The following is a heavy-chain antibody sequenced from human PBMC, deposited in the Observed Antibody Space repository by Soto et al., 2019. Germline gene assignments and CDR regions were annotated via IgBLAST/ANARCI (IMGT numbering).Heavy chain of an antibody. J-gene: IGHJ6*03. CDR2: IYPGDSDT. CDR3: VRGCGRSSCPYYLDV. CDR1: GYSFTSYW. D-gene: IGHD2-2*01. Sequence: GESLKISCKGSGYSFTSYWIGWVRQMPGKGLEWMGIIYPGDSDTRYSPSFQGPVTISADKSISTAYLQMNSLRGDDTAVYYCVRGCGRSSCPYYLDVWGKGTTVTVSS. V-gene: IGHV5-51*01.